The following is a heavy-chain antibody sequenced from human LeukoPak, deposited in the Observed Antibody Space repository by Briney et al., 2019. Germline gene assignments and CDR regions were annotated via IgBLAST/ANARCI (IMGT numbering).Heavy chain of an antibody. CDR3: ARHGIGRDGYPYYFDY. CDR1: GGSISSYY. V-gene: IGHV4-59*08. CDR2: IYYSGST. Sequence: SETLSLTCTVSGGSISSYYWSWIRQPPGKGLEWIGYIYYSGSTNYNPSLKSRVTISVDTSKNQFSLKLSSVTAADTAVYYCARHGIGRDGYPYYFDYRGQGTLVTVSS. D-gene: IGHD5-24*01. J-gene: IGHJ4*02.